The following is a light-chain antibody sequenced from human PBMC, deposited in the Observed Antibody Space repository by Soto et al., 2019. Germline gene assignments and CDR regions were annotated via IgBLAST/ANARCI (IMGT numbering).Light chain of an antibody. J-gene: IGLJ2*01. CDR2: ANI. CDR1: SSNIGAGFD. Sequence: QSVLKQPPSVSGAPGQRVTISCTGNSSNIGAGFDVHWYLHLPGTAPKLLIYANINRPLGVPDRFSGSKSGTSASLAITGLRADDEADYYCQSYDSSLGGSVFGGGTKVTVL. V-gene: IGLV1-40*01. CDR3: QSYDSSLGGSV.